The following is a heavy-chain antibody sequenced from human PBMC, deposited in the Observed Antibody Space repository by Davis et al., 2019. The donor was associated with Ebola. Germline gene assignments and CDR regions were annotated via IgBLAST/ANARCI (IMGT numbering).Heavy chain of an antibody. Sequence: GESLKISCAASGFTFSSYWMNWVRQAPGKGLEWVANIKQDGSEKYYVDSVKGRFTISRDNAKNSLYLQMNSLRAEDTAVYYCARGGRTVTTFWGQGTLVTVSS. D-gene: IGHD4-17*01. CDR3: ARGGRTVTTF. J-gene: IGHJ4*02. V-gene: IGHV3-7*03. CDR1: GFTFSSYW. CDR2: IKQDGSEK.